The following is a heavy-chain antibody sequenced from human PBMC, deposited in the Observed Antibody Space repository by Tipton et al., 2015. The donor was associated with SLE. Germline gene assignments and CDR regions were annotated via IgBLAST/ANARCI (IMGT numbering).Heavy chain of an antibody. CDR2: MSGSGGST. Sequence: QLVQSGGGVVQPGRSLRLSCAASGFTFSSFTMYWVRQAPGKGLEWVSSMSGSGGSTSYADPVKGRFTISRDNSKNTLYLQMNSLRAEDTAVYYCARGMYHDFWSAYFIWGQGTLVTVSS. D-gene: IGHD3-3*01. CDR1: GFTFSSFT. J-gene: IGHJ4*02. CDR3: ARGMYHDFWSAYFI. V-gene: IGHV3-23*04.